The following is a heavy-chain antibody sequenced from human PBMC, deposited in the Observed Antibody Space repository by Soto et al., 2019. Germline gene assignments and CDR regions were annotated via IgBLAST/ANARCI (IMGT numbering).Heavy chain of an antibody. CDR3: ARGASTIASRPLDY. J-gene: IGHJ4*02. V-gene: IGHV4-39*07. D-gene: IGHD6-6*01. CDR1: GGSISSSSYY. CDR2: IYYSGST. Sequence: SETLSLTCTVSGGSISSSSYYWGWIRQPPGKGLEWIGSIYYSGSTYYNPSLKSRVTILVDTSKNQFSLKLTSVTAADTAVYFCARGASTIASRPLDYWGQGILVTVSS.